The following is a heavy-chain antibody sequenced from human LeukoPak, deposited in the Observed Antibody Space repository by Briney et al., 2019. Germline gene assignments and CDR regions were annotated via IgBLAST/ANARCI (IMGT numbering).Heavy chain of an antibody. CDR2: IYHSGST. V-gene: IGHV4-30-2*01. J-gene: IGHJ4*02. CDR1: GGSISSGGYY. D-gene: IGHD6-25*01. CDR3: ARGRISIAAFDY. Sequence: SQTLSLTCTVSGGSISSGGYYWCWIRQPPGKGLEWIGSIYHSGSTNYNPSLKSRVTISVDKSKNQFSLKLSSVTAADTAVYYCARGRISIAAFDYWGQGTLVTVSS.